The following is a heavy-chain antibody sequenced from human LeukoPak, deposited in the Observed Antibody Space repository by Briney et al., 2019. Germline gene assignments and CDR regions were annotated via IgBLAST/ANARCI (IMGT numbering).Heavy chain of an antibody. CDR1: GFTFSSYE. V-gene: IGHV3-48*03. J-gene: IGHJ4*02. D-gene: IGHD4-17*01. CDR3: AREMVTTDSRRGY. CDR2: ISSSGSTI. Sequence: GGSLRLSSAASGFTFSSYEMNWVRQAPGKGLEWVSYISSSGSTIYYADSVKGRFTISRDNAKNSLYLQMNSLRAEDTAVYYCAREMVTTDSRRGYWGQGTLVTVSS.